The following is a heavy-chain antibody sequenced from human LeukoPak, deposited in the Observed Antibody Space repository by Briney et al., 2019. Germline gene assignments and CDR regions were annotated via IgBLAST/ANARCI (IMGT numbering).Heavy chain of an antibody. J-gene: IGHJ4*02. V-gene: IGHV4-4*07. D-gene: IGHD5-12*01. CDR1: GGSISGYF. CDR2: IYSSGSN. CDR3: AREPTSGREPTSGRPLDY. Sequence: SETLSLTCMVSGGSISGYFWTWIRQPAGKGLEWIGRIYSSGSNNYNPSLKSRVTMSLDTSENHFSLNLTSVTAADTAVYYCAREPTSGREPTSGRPLDYWGQGTLVTVSS.